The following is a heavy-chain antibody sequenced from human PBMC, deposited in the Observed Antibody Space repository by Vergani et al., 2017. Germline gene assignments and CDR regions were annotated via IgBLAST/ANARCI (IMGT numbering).Heavy chain of an antibody. CDR2: IYHSGLT. D-gene: IGHD3-22*01. Sequence: QVQLQESGPGLVKPSETLSLTCAVSGYSISSGYYWGWIRQPPGKGLEWIGSIYHSGLTYYNPSLKSRVTISVDTSKNQFSLKLSSVTAADTAVYYCARDXFSGYQFYYYGMDVWGQGTTVTVSS. J-gene: IGHJ6*02. CDR3: ARDXFSGYQFYYYGMDV. CDR1: GYSISSGYY. V-gene: IGHV4-38-2*02.